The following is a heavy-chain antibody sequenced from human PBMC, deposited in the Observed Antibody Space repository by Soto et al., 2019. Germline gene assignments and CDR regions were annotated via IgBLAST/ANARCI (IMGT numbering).Heavy chain of an antibody. Sequence: SETLSLTCTISDGSISSYYWSWIRQPPGKALEWIGYVYYSGNTNYSPSLKSRVTISVDPSKNQFSLKLTSVTAADTAVYYCARHRRPGSGNXYGVYSWGLGTLVTVS. CDR1: DGSISSYY. J-gene: IGHJ4*02. CDR2: VYYSGNT. CDR3: ARHRRPGSGNXYGVYS. V-gene: IGHV4-59*08. D-gene: IGHD2-15*01.